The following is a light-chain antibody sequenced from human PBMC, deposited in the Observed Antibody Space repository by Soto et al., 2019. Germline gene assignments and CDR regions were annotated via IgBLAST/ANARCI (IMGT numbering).Light chain of an antibody. CDR1: QSISSW. Sequence: DIQMTQSPSTLSASVGDRFTITCRASQSISSWLAWYQQKPGKAPNLLIYDASTLERGVPSRFSGTGSGTEFTLTISSLQPDDFATYYCQQYNSYSPTFGQGTKVDIK. CDR2: DAS. J-gene: IGKJ1*01. CDR3: QQYNSYSPT. V-gene: IGKV1-5*01.